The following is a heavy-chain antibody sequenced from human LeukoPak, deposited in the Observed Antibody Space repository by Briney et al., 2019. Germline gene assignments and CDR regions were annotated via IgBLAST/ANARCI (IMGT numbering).Heavy chain of an antibody. CDR1: GFTFSSYE. V-gene: IGHV3-21*01. CDR3: ARDRGSSGYYYGGLDY. Sequence: GGSLRLSCAASGFTFSSYEMNWVRQAPGKGLECVSSISSSSSYKSYADPVKGRFTISRDNAKNSPYLQMNSLRAEDTAVYYCARDRGSSGYYYGGLDYWGQGTLVTVSS. J-gene: IGHJ4*02. CDR2: ISSSSSYK. D-gene: IGHD3-22*01.